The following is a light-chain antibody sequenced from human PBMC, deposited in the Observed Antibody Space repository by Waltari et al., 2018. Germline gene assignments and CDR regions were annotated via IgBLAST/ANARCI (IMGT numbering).Light chain of an antibody. V-gene: IGLV1-51*01. Sequence: QSVLTQPPSVSAAPGQKVTISCSGTSPNIGNNYVSWYQQFPGTAPKLLIYENNKRPSGIPDRFFGSKSGTSATLDIHGLQTGDEADYYCGTWDSSLSGGVLGGGTKLTVL. J-gene: IGLJ2*01. CDR2: ENN. CDR3: GTWDSSLSGGV. CDR1: SPNIGNNY.